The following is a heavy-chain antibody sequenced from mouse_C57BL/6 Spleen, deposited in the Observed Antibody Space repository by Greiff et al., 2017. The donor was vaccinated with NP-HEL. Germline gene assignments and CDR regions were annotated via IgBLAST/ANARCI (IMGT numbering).Heavy chain of an antibody. Sequence: VHLVESGPGLVAPSQSLSITCTVSGFSLPSYAISWVRQPPGKGLEWLGVIWNGGGTNYNSALKSRLSISKDNSQSQVFLKMNSLQTDDTARYYCARNSYDYDYLDYWGQGTTLTVSS. D-gene: IGHD2-4*01. CDR3: ARNSYDYDYLDY. CDR2: IWNGGGT. J-gene: IGHJ2*01. CDR1: GFSLPSYA. V-gene: IGHV2-9-1*01.